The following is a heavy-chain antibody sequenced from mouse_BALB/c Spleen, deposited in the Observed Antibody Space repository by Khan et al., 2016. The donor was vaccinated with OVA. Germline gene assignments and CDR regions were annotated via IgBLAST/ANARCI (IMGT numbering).Heavy chain of an antibody. Sequence: LVQSGGSRKLSCAASGFTFTSYGLHWIRQAPEKGLEWVAYISSDSNTIYYADTVMCRFTISRDNPKNTLFLQMTSLRSGDTAMYFGATSYFYRYYFDYWGQGTTLKVSS. CDR3: ATSYFYRYYFDY. J-gene: IGHJ2*01. CDR2: ISSDSNTI. V-gene: IGHV5-17*02. D-gene: IGHD1-1*01. CDR1: GFTFTSYG.